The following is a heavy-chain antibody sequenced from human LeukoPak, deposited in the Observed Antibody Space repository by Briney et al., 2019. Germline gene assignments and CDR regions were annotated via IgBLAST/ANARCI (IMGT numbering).Heavy chain of an antibody. CDR2: IYYSGST. J-gene: IGHJ4*02. CDR3: AASDYGDYLSFDY. D-gene: IGHD4-17*01. CDR1: GSSISSSSYY. V-gene: IGHV4-39*07. Sequence: PSETLSLTCTVSGSSISSSSYYWGWIRQPPGKRLEWIGSIYYSGSTYYNPSLKSRVTISVDTSKNQFSLKLSSVTAADTAVYYCAASDYGDYLSFDYWGQGTLVTVSS.